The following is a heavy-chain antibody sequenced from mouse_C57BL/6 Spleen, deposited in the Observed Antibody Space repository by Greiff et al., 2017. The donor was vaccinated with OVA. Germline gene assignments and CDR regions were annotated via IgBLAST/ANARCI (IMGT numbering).Heavy chain of an antibody. D-gene: IGHD2-4*01. CDR1: GYTFTSYW. Sequence: QVQLQQSGAELVKPGASVKLSCKASGYTFTSYWMQWVKQRPGQGLEWIGEIDPSDSYTNYNQKFKGKATLTVDTSSSTAYMQLSSLTSEDSAVYYCASPYDYGSFAYWGQGTLVTVSA. CDR2: IDPSDSYT. CDR3: ASPYDYGSFAY. V-gene: IGHV1-50*01. J-gene: IGHJ3*01.